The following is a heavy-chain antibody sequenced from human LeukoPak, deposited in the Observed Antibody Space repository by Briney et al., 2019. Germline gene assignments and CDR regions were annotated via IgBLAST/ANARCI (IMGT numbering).Heavy chain of an antibody. CDR3: ARGSMVATKDPYYYYGMDV. Sequence: GASVKVPCKASGYTFTSYGISWVRQAPGQGLEWMGWISAYNGNTNYAQKLQGRVTTTTDTSTSTAYMELRSLRSDDTAVYYCARGSMVATKDPYYYYGMDVWGQGTTVTVSS. CDR1: GYTFTSYG. D-gene: IGHD5-12*01. V-gene: IGHV1-18*01. CDR2: ISAYNGNT. J-gene: IGHJ6*02.